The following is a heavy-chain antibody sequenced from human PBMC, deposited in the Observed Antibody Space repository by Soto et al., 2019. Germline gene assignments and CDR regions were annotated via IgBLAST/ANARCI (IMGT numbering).Heavy chain of an antibody. CDR2: IYYSGST. J-gene: IGHJ4*02. D-gene: IGHD3-22*01. V-gene: IGHV4-59*01. CDR1: GGSISSYY. CDR3: ARDSSGYFDY. Sequence: PSETLSLTCTVSGGSISSYYWSWIRQPPGKGLEWIGYIYYSGSTNYNPSLKSRVTISVDTSKNQFSLKLSSVTAADTAVCYCARDSSGYFDYWGQGTLVTVSS.